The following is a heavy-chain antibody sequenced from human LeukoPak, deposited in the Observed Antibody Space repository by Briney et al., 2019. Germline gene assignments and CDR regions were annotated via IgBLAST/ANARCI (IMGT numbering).Heavy chain of an antibody. Sequence: GGSLRLSCAASGFTFSVFGMNWVRQAPGKGLEWVSGISWNSGSIGYADSVKGRFTISRDNAKNSLYLQMNSLRAEDTALYYCAKDIRWFGELSSSYFDYWGQGTLVTVSS. D-gene: IGHD3-10*01. CDR1: GFTFSVFG. CDR3: AKDIRWFGELSSSYFDY. CDR2: ISWNSGSI. J-gene: IGHJ4*02. V-gene: IGHV3-9*01.